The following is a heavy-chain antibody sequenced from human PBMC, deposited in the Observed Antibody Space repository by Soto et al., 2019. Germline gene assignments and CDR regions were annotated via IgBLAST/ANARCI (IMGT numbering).Heavy chain of an antibody. Sequence: PGGSLRLSCAASGFTFSSYGMHWVRQAPCKGLEWVAVISYDGSNKYYADSVKGRFTISRDNSKNTLYLQMNSLRAEDTAVYYCAKARPQDYDILTGYSPYGMDVWGQGTTVTVSS. CDR1: GFTFSSYG. D-gene: IGHD3-9*01. V-gene: IGHV3-30*18. CDR3: AKARPQDYDILTGYSPYGMDV. J-gene: IGHJ6*02. CDR2: ISYDGSNK.